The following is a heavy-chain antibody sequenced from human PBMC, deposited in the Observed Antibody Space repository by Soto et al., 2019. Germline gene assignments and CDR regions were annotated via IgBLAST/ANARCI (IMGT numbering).Heavy chain of an antibody. D-gene: IGHD3-22*01. Sequence: LRLSCSAAGXDFEDYAMHWVRQVPGKGLEWVSLTNSDGTDSYYMDSVKGRFTISRDNGKSSLYLQMDRLRPEDTALYFCAKALYYYDSSPLDHWGQGTLVTVSS. CDR2: TNSDGTDS. CDR1: GXDFEDYA. CDR3: AKALYYYDSSPLDH. V-gene: IGHV3-43D*04. J-gene: IGHJ4*02.